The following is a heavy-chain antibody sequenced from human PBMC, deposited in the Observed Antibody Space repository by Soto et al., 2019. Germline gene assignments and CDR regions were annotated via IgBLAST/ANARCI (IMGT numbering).Heavy chain of an antibody. CDR3: ARDTGGSYDY. J-gene: IGHJ4*02. D-gene: IGHD3-16*01. CDR2: TRNKVNSFSA. CDR1: GFIFSDCY. V-gene: IGHV3-72*01. Sequence: EVQLMESGGGLVQPGGSLRLSCAASGFIFSDCYMDWVRQVPGKGLEWVGRTRNKVNSFSAEYAASVKGRFSIYRDASKDSMYLQMNSLKSDDTAVYYCARDTGGSYDYWCQGALVTVSS.